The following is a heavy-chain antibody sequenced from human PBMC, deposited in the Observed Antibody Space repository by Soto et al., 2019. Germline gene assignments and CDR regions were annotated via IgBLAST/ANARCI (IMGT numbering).Heavy chain of an antibody. Sequence: QVQLQQWGAGLLKPSETLSLTCAVYGGSFSGYYWSWIRQPPGKGLEWIGEINQSGSTNYSPSLKSRVTMSVDTSKKQFSLKLNSVTAADTALYYCATRDSYYGMDFWGQGTTVTVSS. V-gene: IGHV4-34*01. J-gene: IGHJ6*02. CDR2: INQSGST. CDR1: GGSFSGYY. CDR3: ATRDSYYGMDF.